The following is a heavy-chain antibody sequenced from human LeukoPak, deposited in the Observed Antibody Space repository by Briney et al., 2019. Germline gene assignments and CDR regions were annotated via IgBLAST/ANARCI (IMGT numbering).Heavy chain of an antibody. V-gene: IGHV2-5*02. Sequence: ESGPTLVKPTQTLTLTCTFSGFSLSSSGVGVGWIRQPPGKALEWLALIYWDGDKRYSPSLKSRLTITKDTSKNQVVLTLTNMDPVDTATYYCAHRSSGWLNFHYWGQGTLVTVSS. J-gene: IGHJ4*02. CDR2: IYWDGDK. CDR1: GFSLSSSGVG. CDR3: AHRSSGWLNFHY. D-gene: IGHD6-19*01.